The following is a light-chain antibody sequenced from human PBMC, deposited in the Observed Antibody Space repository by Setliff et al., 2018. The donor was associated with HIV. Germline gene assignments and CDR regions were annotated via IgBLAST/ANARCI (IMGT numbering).Light chain of an antibody. CDR3: QQYGGSRT. CDR1: QSVVSSS. J-gene: IGKJ1*01. Sequence: EIVLTQSPDTLSLSPGERATLSCRASQSVVSSSLAWYQQKPGQSPRLLIYGASSRATGFSDRFSGSGSGTDFTLTISRLEPEDFAVYYCQQYGGSRTFGQGTKVDIK. V-gene: IGKV3-20*01. CDR2: GAS.